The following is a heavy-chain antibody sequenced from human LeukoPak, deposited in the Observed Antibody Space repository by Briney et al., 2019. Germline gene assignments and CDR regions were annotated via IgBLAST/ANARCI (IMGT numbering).Heavy chain of an antibody. Sequence: ESGPTLVKPTQTLTLTCTFSGFSLSTSGMCVSWIRQPPGKALEWLARIDWDDDKYYSTSLKTRLTISKDTSKNQVVLTTTNMDPVDTATYYCARIYYYDSSGPPDYWGQGTLVTVSS. CDR2: IDWDDDK. J-gene: IGHJ4*02. CDR3: ARIYYYDSSGPPDY. V-gene: IGHV2-70*11. D-gene: IGHD3-22*01. CDR1: GFSLSTSGMC.